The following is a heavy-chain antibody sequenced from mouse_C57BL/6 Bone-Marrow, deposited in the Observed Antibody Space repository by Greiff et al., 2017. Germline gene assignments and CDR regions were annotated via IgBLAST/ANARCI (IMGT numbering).Heavy chain of an antibody. Sequence: QVQLQQPGAELVMPGASVKLSCKASGYTFTSYWMHWVKQRPGQGLEWIGGIDPSDSYTNYTQKFKGKSTLTVDKSSSTAYMQLSSLTSEDYAVYYCARGTTLAAYWGQGTLVTVSA. CDR2: IDPSDSYT. J-gene: IGHJ3*01. V-gene: IGHV1-69*01. CDR3: ARGTTLAAY. D-gene: IGHD1-1*01. CDR1: GYTFTSYW.